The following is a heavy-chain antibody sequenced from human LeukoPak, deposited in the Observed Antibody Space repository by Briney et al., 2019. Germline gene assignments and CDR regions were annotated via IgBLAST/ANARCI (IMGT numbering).Heavy chain of an antibody. V-gene: IGHV3-7*05. Sequence: GGSLRLSCAASGFTFSSYWMSWVRQAPGKGLEWVANIKQDGSEKYYVDSVKGQFTISRDNAKNSLYLQMNSLRAEDTALYYCARDYGFTSGWFDPWGQGTLVTVSS. D-gene: IGHD2/OR15-2a*01. J-gene: IGHJ5*02. CDR3: ARDYGFTSGWFDP. CDR2: IKQDGSEK. CDR1: GFTFSSYW.